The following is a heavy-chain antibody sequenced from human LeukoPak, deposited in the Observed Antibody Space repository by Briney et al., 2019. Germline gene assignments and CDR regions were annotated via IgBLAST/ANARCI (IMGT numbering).Heavy chain of an antibody. CDR3: ARDGSGYGHDAFDI. D-gene: IGHD5-12*01. CDR1: GFTFSSYE. Sequence: QPGGSLRLSCAASGFTFSSYEMNWVRQAPGKGLEWVSYISSSGSTIYYADSVKGPFTISRDNAKNSLYLQMNSLRAEDTAVYYCARDGSGYGHDAFDIWGQGTMVTVAS. J-gene: IGHJ3*02. V-gene: IGHV3-48*03. CDR2: ISSSGSTI.